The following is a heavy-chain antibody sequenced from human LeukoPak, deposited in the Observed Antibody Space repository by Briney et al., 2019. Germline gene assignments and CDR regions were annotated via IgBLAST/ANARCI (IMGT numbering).Heavy chain of an antibody. Sequence: GASVTVSFTASGGTFSSYAISWVRQAPGQGLEWMGGIIPIFGTANYAQKFQGRVTITADKSTSTAYMELSSLRSEDTAVYYCARDRVGYCSSTSCYHFDYWGQGTLVTVSS. J-gene: IGHJ4*02. CDR2: IIPIFGTA. CDR1: GGTFSSYA. CDR3: ARDRVGYCSSTSCYHFDY. D-gene: IGHD2-2*01. V-gene: IGHV1-69*06.